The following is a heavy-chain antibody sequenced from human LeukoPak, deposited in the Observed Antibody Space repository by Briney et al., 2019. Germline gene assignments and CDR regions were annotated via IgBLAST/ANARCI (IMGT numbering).Heavy chain of an antibody. J-gene: IGHJ4*02. Sequence: GGSLRLSCAASGFTFSGSAMHWVRQASGKGLEWVGRIRSKANSYATAYAASVKGRFTISRDDSKNTAYLQMNSLKTEDTAVYYCTRRGFSGSYPNWGQGTLVTVSS. CDR2: IRSKANSYAT. V-gene: IGHV3-73*01. CDR3: TRRGFSGSYPN. CDR1: GFTFSGSA. D-gene: IGHD1-26*01.